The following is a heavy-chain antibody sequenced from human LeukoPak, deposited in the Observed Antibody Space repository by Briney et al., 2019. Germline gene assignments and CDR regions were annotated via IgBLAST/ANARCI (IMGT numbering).Heavy chain of an antibody. D-gene: IGHD4-23*01. Sequence: GGSLRLSCAASGFTFSSYDMHWVRQATGKGLEWVSAIGTAGDTYYPGSVKGRFTISRENAKNSLYLQMNSLRAEDTAVYYCARDPGGNRASDIWGQGTMVTVSS. V-gene: IGHV3-13*01. CDR2: IGTAGDT. CDR3: ARDPGGNRASDI. CDR1: GFTFSSYD. J-gene: IGHJ3*02.